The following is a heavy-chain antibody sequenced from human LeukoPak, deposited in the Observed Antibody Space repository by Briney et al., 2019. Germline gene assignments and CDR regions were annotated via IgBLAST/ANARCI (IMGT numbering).Heavy chain of an antibody. D-gene: IGHD5-18*01. CDR2: INHSGST. CDR3: ARRGKSYGPMFDY. J-gene: IGHJ4*02. Sequence: SETLSLTCAVYGGSFSGYYWSWIRQPPGKGLEWIGEINHSGSTNYNPSLKSRVTISVDTSKNQFSLKLSSVTAADTAVYYCARRGKSYGPMFDYWGRGTLVTVSS. V-gene: IGHV4-34*01. CDR1: GGSFSGYY.